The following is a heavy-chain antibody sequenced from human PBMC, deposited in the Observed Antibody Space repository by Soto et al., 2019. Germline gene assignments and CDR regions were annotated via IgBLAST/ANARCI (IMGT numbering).Heavy chain of an antibody. J-gene: IGHJ5*02. D-gene: IGHD3-10*01. CDR2: IIPIFGTA. V-gene: IGHV1-69*13. Sequence: GASVKVSCKASGGTFSSYAISWVRQAPGQGLEWMGGIIPIFGTANYAQKFQGRVTITADESTSTAYMELSSLRSEDTAVYYCARRGYYGSGSYYNWFDPWGQGTLVTV. CDR3: ARRGYYGSGSYYNWFDP. CDR1: GGTFSSYA.